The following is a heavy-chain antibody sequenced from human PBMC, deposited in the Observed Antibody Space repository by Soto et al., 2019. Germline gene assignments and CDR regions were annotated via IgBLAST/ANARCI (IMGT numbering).Heavy chain of an antibody. CDR2: MYYGGRT. Sequence: SETLSLTCTVSGGSISSYYWSWIRQPPGKGLEWIGYMYYGGRTNYNPSLKSRVNISVDTSKMQVSLKLSSVTAADTAVYFCARGTLSPLIVRSSRGPWFDPWGQGPLATVS. V-gene: IGHV4-59*08. D-gene: IGHD2-15*01. CDR1: GGSISSYY. CDR3: ARGTLSPLIVRSSRGPWFDP. J-gene: IGHJ5*02.